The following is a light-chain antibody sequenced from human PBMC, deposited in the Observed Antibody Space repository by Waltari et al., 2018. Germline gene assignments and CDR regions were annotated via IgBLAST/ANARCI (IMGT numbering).Light chain of an antibody. CDR2: WAS. Sequence: DIVMTQSPNSLAVSLGERATINCKSSQTVLYSSNNKNYLAWYPQKPGQHPKLLIYWASTRESGVPDRFSGSGSGTDFTLTISSLQAEDVAVYYCQQFYSAPYTFGQGTKLEIK. CDR1: QTVLYSSNNKNY. CDR3: QQFYSAPYT. V-gene: IGKV4-1*01. J-gene: IGKJ2*01.